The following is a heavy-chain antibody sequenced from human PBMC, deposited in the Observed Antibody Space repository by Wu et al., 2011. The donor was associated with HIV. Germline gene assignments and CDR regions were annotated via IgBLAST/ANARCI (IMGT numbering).Heavy chain of an antibody. CDR3: ARDRGTAPERDFDY. CDR2: FHPGGSDT. CDR1: GYSFTNYW. Sequence: VQLVQSGAEAKKPGESLRISCKGSGYSFTNYWIGWVRQVPGKGLEWMGIFHPGGSDTKYSPSFQGLVTMSGDRSINTAYLQWNSLKASDSAMYYCARDRGTAPERDFDYWGQGTLVTVSS. V-gene: IGHV5-51*03. J-gene: IGHJ4*02. D-gene: IGHD1-14*01.